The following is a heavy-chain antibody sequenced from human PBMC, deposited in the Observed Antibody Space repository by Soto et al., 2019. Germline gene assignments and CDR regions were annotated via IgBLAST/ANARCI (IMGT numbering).Heavy chain of an antibody. CDR1: GYTFTSYG. V-gene: IGHV1-18*01. CDR2: ISAYNGNT. CDR3: AGDVLSWRYYKRLDY. D-gene: IGHD3-10*01. J-gene: IGHJ4*02. Sequence: QVQLVQSGAEVKKPGASVKVSCKASGYTFTSYGISWVRQAPGQGLEWMGWISAYNGNTNYAQKLQGRVTMTRDTSTSTAYMELRSLTSDDTTVYYGAGDVLSWRYYKRLDYWGQGTLVTVSS.